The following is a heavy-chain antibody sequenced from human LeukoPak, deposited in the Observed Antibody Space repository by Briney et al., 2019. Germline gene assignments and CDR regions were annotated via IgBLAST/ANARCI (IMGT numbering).Heavy chain of an antibody. Sequence: PGGSLRLSCAASGFTFSSYSMNWVRQAPGKGLEWVSSISSSSSYIYYADSVKGRFTISRDNAKNSLYLQMNSLRAEDTAVYYCARDRALVVVPAAIRGDAFDIWGQGTMVTVSS. V-gene: IGHV3-21*01. CDR2: ISSSSSYI. CDR3: ARDRALVVVPAAIRGDAFDI. CDR1: GFTFSSYS. D-gene: IGHD2-2*01. J-gene: IGHJ3*02.